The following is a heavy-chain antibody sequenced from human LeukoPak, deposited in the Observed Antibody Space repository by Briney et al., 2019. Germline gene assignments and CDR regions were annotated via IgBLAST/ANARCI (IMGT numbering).Heavy chain of an antibody. CDR1: GFTFSSYW. D-gene: IGHD6-13*01. V-gene: IGHV3-74*01. CDR3: PRDWGVAASPVDH. J-gene: IGHJ4*02. CDR2: INSDGSST. Sequence: GGSLRLSCAASGFTFSSYWMHWVRQAPGKGLVWVSRINSDGSSTSYADSVKGRFTISRDNAKNSLSLQMNSLRAEDTAVYYCPRDWGVAASPVDHWGQGTLVTVSS.